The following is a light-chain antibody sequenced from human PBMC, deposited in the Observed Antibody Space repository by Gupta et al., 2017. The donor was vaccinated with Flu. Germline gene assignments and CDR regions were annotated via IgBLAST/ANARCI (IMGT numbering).Light chain of an antibody. CDR2: KAS. J-gene: IGKJ1*01. CDR3: MHSTRWPWT. V-gene: IGKV2-30*01. Sequence: DAVLTQSPLSLPVTLGQPASISCRSSQSLVYSDGDSDVSWFHQRPGQSPRRLIYKASNRDSGVPDRISGSGSGTDFTLKISRVEAEDVGVYYCMHSTRWPWTFGQGTKVEIK. CDR1: QSLVYSDGDSD.